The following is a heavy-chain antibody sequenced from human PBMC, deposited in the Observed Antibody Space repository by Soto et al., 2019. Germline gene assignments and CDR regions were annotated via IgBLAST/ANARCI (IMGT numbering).Heavy chain of an antibody. J-gene: IGHJ3*02. CDR1: GFTFSSYW. Sequence: EVQLVESGGGLVQPGGSQRLSCVGSGFTFSSYWMHWVRQAPGKGLVWVSRINRYGSSTSYADSVKGRFTISRDNAKNTVYLQMNSLRAEDTAVYYCARGGDSSYYDSSGYPAAFDIWGQGTMVTVSS. D-gene: IGHD3-22*01. V-gene: IGHV3-74*01. CDR2: INRYGSST. CDR3: ARGGDSSYYDSSGYPAAFDI.